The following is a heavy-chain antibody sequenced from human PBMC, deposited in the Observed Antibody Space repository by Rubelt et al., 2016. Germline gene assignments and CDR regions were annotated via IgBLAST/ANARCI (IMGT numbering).Heavy chain of an antibody. D-gene: IGHD5-24*01. CDR3: ARDWPGDGYSCAD. Sequence: QVQLVQSGAEVKKPGASVKVSCKASGYTFTSYGISWVRQAPGQGLEWMGWISAYNGNTNLARKCHGRGTMPTYTSTSTVYMELRSLRADETAVYYCARDWPGDGYSCADWGQGTLVTVSS. V-gene: IGHV1-18*01. CDR2: ISAYNGNT. CDR1: GYTFTSYG. J-gene: IGHJ4*02.